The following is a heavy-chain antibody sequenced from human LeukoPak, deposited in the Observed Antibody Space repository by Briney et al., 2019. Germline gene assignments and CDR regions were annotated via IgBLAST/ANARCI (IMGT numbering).Heavy chain of an antibody. CDR3: ARAYYYDSSGYLNWFDP. CDR2: IIPIFGTA. J-gene: IGHJ5*02. D-gene: IGHD3-22*01. Sequence: ASVKVSCKASGYTFTSYAISWVRQAPGQGLEWMGGIIPIFGTANYAQKFQGRVTITADESTSTAYMELSSLRSEDTAVYYCARAYYYDSSGYLNWFDPWGQGTLVTVSS. CDR1: GYTFTSYA. V-gene: IGHV1-69*13.